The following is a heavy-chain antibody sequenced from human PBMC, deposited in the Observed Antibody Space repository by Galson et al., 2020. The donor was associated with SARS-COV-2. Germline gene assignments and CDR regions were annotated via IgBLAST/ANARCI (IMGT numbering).Heavy chain of an antibody. Sequence: QAGGSLRLSCAASGFTFSSYGMPWVRQAPGKGLEWVAVISYDGSNKYSADSVKGRFTISRDNSKNTLYLQMNSLRAEDTAVYYCAKERQGSLWFGELSDGMDVWGQGTTVTVSS. D-gene: IGHD3-10*01. CDR3: AKERQGSLWFGELSDGMDV. CDR1: GFTFSSYG. CDR2: ISYDGSNK. J-gene: IGHJ6*02. V-gene: IGHV3-30*18.